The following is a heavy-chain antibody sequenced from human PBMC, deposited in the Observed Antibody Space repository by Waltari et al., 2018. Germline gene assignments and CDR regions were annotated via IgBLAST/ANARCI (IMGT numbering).Heavy chain of an antibody. J-gene: IGHJ2*01. Sequence: QAQLVESGGGVVQPGRSLTLACAASGFTFGGYGMHWVRQAPGKGLEWVAVISYDGRDKYYADSVRGRFTTYRDKSQNTVFLQMDSLRGDDTAVYYCAKPKGYQLLW. CDR1: GFTFGGYG. D-gene: IGHD2-2*01. CDR3: AKPKGYQLL. CDR2: ISYDGRDK. V-gene: IGHV3-30*18.